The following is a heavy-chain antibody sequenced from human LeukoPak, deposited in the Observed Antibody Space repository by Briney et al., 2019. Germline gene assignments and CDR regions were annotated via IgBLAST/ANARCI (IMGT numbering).Heavy chain of an antibody. CDR2: IKTDGTTT. D-gene: IGHD3-3*01. CDR3: ARDNEWLLYDY. J-gene: IGHJ4*02. Sequence: PGGSLRLSCAASGFTFSSYSMHWVRQAPGKGLVWVSRIKTDGTTTTYADSVKGRFTISRDNAKNTLYLQMNSLRAEDTAVYYCARDNEWLLYDYWGQGTLVAVSS. CDR1: GFTFSSYS. V-gene: IGHV3-74*03.